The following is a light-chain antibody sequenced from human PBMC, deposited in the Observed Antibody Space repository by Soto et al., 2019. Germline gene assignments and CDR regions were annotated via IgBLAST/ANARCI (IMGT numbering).Light chain of an antibody. CDR1: QSVSSSY. CDR2: GAS. J-gene: IGKJ5*01. V-gene: IGKV3-20*01. Sequence: IVATQAPGTLSLYPGERATLSCRASQSVSSSYLAWYQQKPGQAPRLLIYGASSRATGIPDRFSGSGSGTDFTLTISRLEPEDFAVYYCQQYGSSLITFGQGTRLEIK. CDR3: QQYGSSLIT.